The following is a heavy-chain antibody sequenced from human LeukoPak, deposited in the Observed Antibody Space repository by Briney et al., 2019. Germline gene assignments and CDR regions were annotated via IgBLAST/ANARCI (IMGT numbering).Heavy chain of an antibody. CDR1: GFTFSSYE. Sequence: GGSLILSCAASGFTFSSYEMNWVRQAPGKGLEWVSYISSSGSTIYYADSVKGRFTISRDNAKNSLYLQMNSLRAEDTAVYYCARVHETGYAFDIWGQGTMVTVSS. J-gene: IGHJ3*02. V-gene: IGHV3-48*03. CDR3: ARVHETGYAFDI. D-gene: IGHD3-9*01. CDR2: ISSSGSTI.